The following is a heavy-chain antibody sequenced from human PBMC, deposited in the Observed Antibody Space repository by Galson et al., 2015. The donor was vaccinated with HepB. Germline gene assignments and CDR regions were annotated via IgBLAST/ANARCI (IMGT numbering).Heavy chain of an antibody. CDR2: IYPGDSYT. CDR3: AGSAVPVARGYYYYYGMDV. J-gene: IGHJ6*02. D-gene: IGHD2-2*01. Sequence: QSGAEVKKPGESLKISCKGSGYRFTNYWIGWVRQMPGKGLEWMGIIYPGDSYTPYSPSFQGQVTISADKSINTAYLQWSSLKTSDTALYYCAGSAVPVARGYYYYYGMDVWGQGTTVTVSS. V-gene: IGHV5-51*01. CDR1: GYRFTNYW.